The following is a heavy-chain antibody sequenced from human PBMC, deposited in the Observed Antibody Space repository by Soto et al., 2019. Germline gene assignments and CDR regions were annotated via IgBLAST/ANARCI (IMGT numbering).Heavy chain of an antibody. J-gene: IGHJ4*02. V-gene: IGHV3-11*06. CDR3: ARDKGYYDSRGYYLLEY. CDR1: VLTFSDYY. CDR2: ISSSSSYT. D-gene: IGHD3-22*01. Sequence: VGSLRLSCASSVLTFSDYYMSCIRHAPGKWLEWVSYISSSSSYTNYADSVKGRFTISRDNAKNSLYLQMNSLRAEDTAVYYCARDKGYYDSRGYYLLEYWGQGTLVTVSS.